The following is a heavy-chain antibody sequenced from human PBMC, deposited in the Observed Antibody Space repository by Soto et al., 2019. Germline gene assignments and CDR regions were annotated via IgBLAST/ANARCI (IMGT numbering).Heavy chain of an antibody. V-gene: IGHV5-51*01. Sequence: RKNSCKVAGYSFTSYWIGRVRKMPGKGLEWMGIIYPGDSDTRYSPSFQGQVTITADKSISTAYLQWSSLKASDTAMYYCARLRPYYYGSGSYYDYYYYYGMDVWGQGTTVTVSS. CDR3: ARLRPYYYGSGSYYDYYYYYGMDV. J-gene: IGHJ6*02. CDR2: IYPGDSDT. D-gene: IGHD3-10*01. CDR1: GYSFTSYW.